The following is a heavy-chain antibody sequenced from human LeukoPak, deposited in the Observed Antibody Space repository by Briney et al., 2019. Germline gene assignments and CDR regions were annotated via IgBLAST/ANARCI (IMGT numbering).Heavy chain of an antibody. CDR1: GGSIISYY. V-gene: IGHV4-59*01. CDR2: IYYSGST. J-gene: IGHJ6*03. D-gene: IGHD6-6*01. Sequence: SETLSLTCTVSGGSIISYYWSWIRQPPGKGLEWIGYIYYSGSTNYNPSLKSRVTISVDTSKNQFSLKLSSVTAADTAVYYCPRVRSIAARPDYYYYMDVWGKGTTVTVSS. CDR3: PRVRSIAARPDYYYYMDV.